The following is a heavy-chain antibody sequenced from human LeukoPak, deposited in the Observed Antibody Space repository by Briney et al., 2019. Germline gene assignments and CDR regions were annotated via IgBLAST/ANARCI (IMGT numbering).Heavy chain of an antibody. J-gene: IGHJ4*02. V-gene: IGHV1-2*02. CDR3: ARYTAMFRGFDF. Sequence: ASVKVSCKASGYTFTDYYMHWVRQAPGQGLEWMGWINPNIGATNHAQKFQGRVTMARDTSTSTAYMELSRLRSDDVAMYYCARYTAMFRGFDFWGQGTLVTVSS. D-gene: IGHD5-18*01. CDR2: INPNIGAT. CDR1: GYTFTDYY.